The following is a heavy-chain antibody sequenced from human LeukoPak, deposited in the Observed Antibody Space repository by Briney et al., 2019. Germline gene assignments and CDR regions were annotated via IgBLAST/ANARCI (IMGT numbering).Heavy chain of an antibody. Sequence: SETLSLTCAVYGGSFSGYYWSWIRQPPGKGLEWIGEINHSGSTNYNPSLKSRVTISVDTSKNQFSLKLSSVTAADTAVYYCARVVVVVPAAIEGRYNWFDPWGQGTLVTVSS. V-gene: IGHV4-34*01. CDR2: INHSGST. J-gene: IGHJ5*02. CDR3: ARVVVVVPAAIEGRYNWFDP. CDR1: GGSFSGYY. D-gene: IGHD2-2*02.